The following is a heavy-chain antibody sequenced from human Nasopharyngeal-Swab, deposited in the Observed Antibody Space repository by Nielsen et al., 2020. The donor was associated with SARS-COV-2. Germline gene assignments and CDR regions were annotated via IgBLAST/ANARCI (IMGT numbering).Heavy chain of an antibody. J-gene: IGHJ4*02. Sequence: GESLKISCAASGFTFSSYAMSWVRQAPGKGLEWVSSISGSGGSTYYAHSVKGRFTISRDNSKNTLYLQMNSLRAEDTAVYYCAKDSSWYSSTDYWGQGTLVTVSS. V-gene: IGHV3-23*01. CDR1: GFTFSSYA. CDR2: ISGSGGST. CDR3: AKDSSWYSSTDY. D-gene: IGHD6-13*01.